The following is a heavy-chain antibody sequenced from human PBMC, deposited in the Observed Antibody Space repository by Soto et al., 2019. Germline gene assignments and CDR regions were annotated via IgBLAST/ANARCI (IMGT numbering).Heavy chain of an antibody. CDR3: ARGPTSLTRFDY. J-gene: IGHJ4*02. Sequence: PGGSLRLSCAASGFTFSSYAMHWVRQAPGKGLEWGAVISYDGSNKYYADSVKGRFTISRENSKNTLSLQMNSLRPEDTAVYYCARGPTSLTRFDYWGQGNLVTVGS. D-gene: IGHD4-17*01. CDR2: ISYDGSNK. CDR1: GFTFSSYA. V-gene: IGHV3-30-3*01.